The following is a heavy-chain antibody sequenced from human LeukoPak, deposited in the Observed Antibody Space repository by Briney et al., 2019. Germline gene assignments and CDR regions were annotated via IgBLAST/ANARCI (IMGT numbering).Heavy chain of an antibody. CDR2: IIPIFGTA. D-gene: IGHD3-3*01. J-gene: IGHJ4*02. V-gene: IGHV1-69*13. CDR3: ARGSITIFGVATNFDY. CDR1: GGTFSSYA. Sequence: GAAVKVSCTASGGTFSSYAISWVRQAPGQGLEWMGGIIPIFGTANYAQKFQGRVTITADESTSTAYMELSSLRSEDTAVYYCARGSITIFGVATNFDYWGQGTLVTVSS.